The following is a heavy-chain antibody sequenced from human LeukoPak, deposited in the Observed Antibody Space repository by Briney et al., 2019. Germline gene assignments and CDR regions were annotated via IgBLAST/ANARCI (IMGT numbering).Heavy chain of an antibody. CDR2: ISSSSSYT. D-gene: IGHD3-10*01. J-gene: IGHJ4*02. V-gene: IGHV3-21*06. CDR3: VRERYHGSGAPKYDF. CDR1: EFTFSGYT. Sequence: GGSLRLSCAASEFTFSGYTINWVRQAPGKGLEWVSVISSSSSYTYYADSVKGRFTISRDNAKDSLYLQMNSLRVEDTAVYYCVRERYHGSGAPKYDFWGQGTLVTVFS.